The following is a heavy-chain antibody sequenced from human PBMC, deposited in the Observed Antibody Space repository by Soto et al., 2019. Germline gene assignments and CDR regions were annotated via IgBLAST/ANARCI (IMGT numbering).Heavy chain of an antibody. CDR2: ISGSGGST. Sequence: PGGSLRLSCAASGFTFSSYAMSWVRQAPGKGLEWVSAISGSGGSTYYADSVKGRFTISRDNSKNTLYLQMNSLRAEDTAVYYSAKDHYFGSGSYFDYCGQGTLVTVYS. J-gene: IGHJ4*02. CDR1: GFTFSSYA. CDR3: AKDHYFGSGSYFDY. D-gene: IGHD1-26*01. V-gene: IGHV3-23*01.